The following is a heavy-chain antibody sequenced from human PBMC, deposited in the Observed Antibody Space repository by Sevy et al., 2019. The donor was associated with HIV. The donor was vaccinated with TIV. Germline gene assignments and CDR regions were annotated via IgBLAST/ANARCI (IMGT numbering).Heavy chain of an antibody. V-gene: IGHV2-5*01. CDR3: AHTSYYDSRETPYDAFDI. J-gene: IGHJ3*02. D-gene: IGHD3-22*01. CDR1: GFSLTTSGLG. Sequence: SGPTLVKPTQTLTLTCTFSGFSLTTSGLGVGWIRQPPGKALEWLALIYWSDDRRYNPSLKSRPTITKDTSKNQVVLKMTNMDPVDTATYYCAHTSYYDSRETPYDAFDIWGQGTTVTVSS. CDR2: IYWSDDR.